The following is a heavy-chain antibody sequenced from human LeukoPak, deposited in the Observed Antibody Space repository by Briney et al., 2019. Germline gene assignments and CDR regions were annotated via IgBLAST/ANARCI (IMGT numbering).Heavy chain of an antibody. CDR2: INPNSGGT. CDR3: ARSDILTGYYFDY. CDR1: GYTFTGYY. V-gene: IGHV1-2*02. D-gene: IGHD3-9*01. Sequence: ASVKVSCKASGYTFTGYYMHWVRQAPGQGLEWMGWINPNSGGTNYAQKFQGRVTMTRDTSISTAYMELSGLRSDDTAVYYCARSDILTGYYFDYWGQGTLVTVSS. J-gene: IGHJ4*02.